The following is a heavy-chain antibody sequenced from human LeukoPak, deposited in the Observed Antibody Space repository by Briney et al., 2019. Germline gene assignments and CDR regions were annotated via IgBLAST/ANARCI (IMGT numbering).Heavy chain of an antibody. CDR2: IYTSGST. V-gene: IGHV4-61*02. CDR1: GGSISSGSYY. J-gene: IGHJ4*02. Sequence: SQTLSLTCTVSGGSISSGSYYWSWIRQPAGKGLEWIGRIYTSGSTNYNPSLKSRVTISVDTSKNQFSLKLSSVTAADTAVCYCARGSGPGYCSSTSCYTGRYYFDYWGQGTLVTVSS. CDR3: ARGSGPGYCSSTSCYTGRYYFDY. D-gene: IGHD2-2*02.